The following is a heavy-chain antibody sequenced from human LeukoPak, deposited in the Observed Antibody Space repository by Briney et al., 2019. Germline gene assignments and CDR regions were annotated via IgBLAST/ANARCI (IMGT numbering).Heavy chain of an antibody. CDR2: IYYSGST. CDR3: ARHIAAAGYYFDY. V-gene: IGHV4-59*08. J-gene: IGHJ4*02. Sequence: MPSETLSLTCTVSGGSISSYYWSWIRQPPGKGLEWIGYIYYSGSTNYNPSLKSRVTMSVDTSKNQFSLELSSVTAADTALYYCARHIAAAGYYFDYWGQGTLVTVSS. CDR1: GGSISSYY. D-gene: IGHD6-13*01.